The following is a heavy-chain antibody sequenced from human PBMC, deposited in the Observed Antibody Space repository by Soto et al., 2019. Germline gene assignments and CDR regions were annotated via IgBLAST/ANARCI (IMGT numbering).Heavy chain of an antibody. D-gene: IGHD3-10*01. V-gene: IGHV1-18*01. J-gene: IGHJ6*02. CDR1: GYTFTSYG. CDR2: ISAYNGNT. CDR3: ARVTITRGRGVNYYYYGMDV. Sequence: ASVKVSCKASGYTFTSYGISWVRQAPGQGLEWMGWISAYNGNTNYAQKLQGRVTMTTDTSTSTAYMELRSLRSDDTAVYYCARVTITRGRGVNYYYYGMDVWGQGTKVTVSS.